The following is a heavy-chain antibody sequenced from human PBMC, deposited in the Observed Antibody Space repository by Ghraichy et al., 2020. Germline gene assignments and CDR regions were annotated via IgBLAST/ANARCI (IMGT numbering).Heavy chain of an antibody. D-gene: IGHD5-18*01. Sequence: SETLSLTCAVYGGSFSGYYWSWIRQPPGKGLEWIGEINHSGSTNYNPSLKSRVTISVDTSKNQFSLKLSSVTAADTAVYYCARGKKGRYSYDYWGQGTLVTVSS. V-gene: IGHV4-34*01. CDR2: INHSGST. J-gene: IGHJ4*02. CDR1: GGSFSGYY. CDR3: ARGKKGRYSYDY.